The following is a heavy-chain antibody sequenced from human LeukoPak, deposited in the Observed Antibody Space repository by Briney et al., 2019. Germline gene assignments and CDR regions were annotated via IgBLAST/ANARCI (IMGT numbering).Heavy chain of an antibody. J-gene: IGHJ4*02. Sequence: PGGSLRLSCAASGFTFSSYEMNWVRQAPGKGLEWVSSISSSSRYIYYADSVKGRFTISRDNAKNSLYLQMNSLRAEDTAVYYCARDRVLDYYDSSGYDYWGQGTLVTVSS. CDR3: ARDRVLDYYDSSGYDY. CDR1: GFTFSSYE. D-gene: IGHD3-22*01. CDR2: ISSSSRYI. V-gene: IGHV3-21*01.